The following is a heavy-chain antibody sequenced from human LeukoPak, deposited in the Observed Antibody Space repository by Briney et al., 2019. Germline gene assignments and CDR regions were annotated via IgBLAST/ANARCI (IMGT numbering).Heavy chain of an antibody. CDR3: AKNREYGYGLGAFDI. CDR1: GFTFSSYA. D-gene: IGHD5-18*01. V-gene: IGHV3-23*01. Sequence: GGSLRLSCAASGFTFSSYAMSWVRQAPGKGLEWVSAISGSGDRTYYADSVKGRFTISRDNSKNTLYLQMNSLRAEDTAVYYCAKNREYGYGLGAFDIWGQGTMVTVS. CDR2: ISGSGDRT. J-gene: IGHJ3*02.